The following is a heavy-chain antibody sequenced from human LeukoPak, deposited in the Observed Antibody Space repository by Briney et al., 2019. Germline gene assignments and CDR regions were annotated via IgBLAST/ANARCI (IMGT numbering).Heavy chain of an antibody. CDR1: GGTFSSYA. CDR3: ARGPMEDFGLYYYYMDV. D-gene: IGHD3/OR15-3a*01. V-gene: IGHV1-69*05. Sequence: SVKVFCKASGGTFSSYAISWVRQAPGQGLEWMGGIIPIFGTANYAQKFQGRVTITTDESTSTAYMELSSLRSEDTAVYYCARGPMEDFGLYYYYMDVWGKGTTVTVSS. CDR2: IIPIFGTA. J-gene: IGHJ6*03.